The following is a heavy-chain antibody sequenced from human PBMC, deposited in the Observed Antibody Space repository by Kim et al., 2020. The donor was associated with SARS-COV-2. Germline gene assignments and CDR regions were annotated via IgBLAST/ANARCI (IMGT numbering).Heavy chain of an antibody. Sequence: GGSLRLSCAASGFTFSNAWMSWVRQAPGKGLEWVGRIKSKTDGGTTDYAAPVKGRFTISRDDSKNTLYLQMNSLKTEDTAVYYCTSLRYFNWLLTPYFDYWGQGTLVPVSS. CDR2: IKSKTDGGTT. CDR1: GFTFSNAW. V-gene: IGHV3-15*01. J-gene: IGHJ4*02. CDR3: TSLRYFNWLLTPYFDY. D-gene: IGHD3-9*01.